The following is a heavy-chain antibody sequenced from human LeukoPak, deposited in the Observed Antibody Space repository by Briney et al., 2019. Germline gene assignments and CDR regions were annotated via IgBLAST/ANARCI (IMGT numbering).Heavy chain of an antibody. CDR1: GGSFSGYY. J-gene: IGHJ4*02. V-gene: IGHV4-34*01. D-gene: IGHD6-13*01. CDR2: INHSGST. Sequence: SETLSLTCAVYGGSFSGYYWSWIRQPPGKGLEWIGEINHSGSTNYNPSLKSRVTISVDTSKNQFSLKLSSVTAADTAVCYCARARYSSSWYPHHYFDYWGQGTLVTVSS. CDR3: ARARYSSSWYPHHYFDY.